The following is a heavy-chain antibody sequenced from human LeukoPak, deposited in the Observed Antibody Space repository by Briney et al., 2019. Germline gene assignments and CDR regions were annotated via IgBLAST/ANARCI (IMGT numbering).Heavy chain of an antibody. CDR1: GFTFSNYG. J-gene: IGHJ4*02. CDR2: ISSNGGIT. V-gene: IGHV3-64*01. Sequence: GGSLRLSCAASGFTFSNYGLHWVRQAPGKGLEYVSAISSNGGITYYANSVKGRFTISRDNSKNTLYLQMGSLRAEDVAVYYCATGYDSSGYYQYWGQGTLVTVSS. CDR3: ATGYDSSGYYQY. D-gene: IGHD3-22*01.